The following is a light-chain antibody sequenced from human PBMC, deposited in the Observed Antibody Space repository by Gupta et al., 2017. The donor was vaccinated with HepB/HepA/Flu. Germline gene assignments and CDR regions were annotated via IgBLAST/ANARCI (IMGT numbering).Light chain of an antibody. CDR3: QQYNNWPRT. Sequence: EIVMTQSPATLSVSPGERPTLSCRASQSVSSNLAWYQQKPGQAPRLLIYGASTRATGIPARFRGSGSGTEFTLTISSLQAEDFAVYYCQQYNNWPRTFGQGTKVEIK. J-gene: IGKJ1*01. CDR2: GAS. V-gene: IGKV3-15*01. CDR1: QSVSSN.